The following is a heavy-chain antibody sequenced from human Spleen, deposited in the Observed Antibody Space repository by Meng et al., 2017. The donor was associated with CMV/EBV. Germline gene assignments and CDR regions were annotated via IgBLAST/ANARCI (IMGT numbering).Heavy chain of an antibody. V-gene: IGHV3-30*02. D-gene: IGHD3-22*01. CDR3: AKDLSIVVVTGFDY. CDR2: IRYDGSNK. CDR1: GFTFSSYG. Sequence: LSLTCAASGFTFSSYGMHWVRQAPGKGLEWVAFIRYDGSNKYYADSVKGRFTISRDNSKNTLYLQMNSLRAEDTAVYYCAKDLSIVVVTGFDYWGQGTLVTVSS. J-gene: IGHJ4*02.